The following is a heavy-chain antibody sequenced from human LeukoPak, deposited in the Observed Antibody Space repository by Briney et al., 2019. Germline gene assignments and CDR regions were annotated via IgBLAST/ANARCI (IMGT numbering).Heavy chain of an antibody. D-gene: IGHD3-9*01. CDR3: ARVRLRYFDSIDP. CDR1: GYTFTSYG. J-gene: IGHJ5*02. Sequence: ASVKVSCKASGYTFTSYGISWVRQAPGQGLEWMGWISAYNGNTNYAQKLQGRVTMTRDMSTSTVYMELSSLRSEDTAVYYCARVRLRYFDSIDPWGQGTLVTVSS. CDR2: ISAYNGNT. V-gene: IGHV1-18*01.